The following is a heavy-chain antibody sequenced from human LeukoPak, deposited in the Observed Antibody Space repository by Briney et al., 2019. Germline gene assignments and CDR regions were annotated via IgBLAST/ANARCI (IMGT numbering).Heavy chain of an antibody. CDR3: ARGGGSSGWYLDY. V-gene: IGHV4-39*07. D-gene: IGHD6-19*01. CDR2: IFYSGST. J-gene: IGHJ4*02. Sequence: SETLSLTCTVSGGSISSSSYFWGWIRQPPGKGLEWIGSIFYSGSTNYNPSLKSRVTISVDTSKNQFSLKLSSVTAADTAVYYCARGGGSSGWYLDYWGQGTLVTVSS. CDR1: GGSISSSSYF.